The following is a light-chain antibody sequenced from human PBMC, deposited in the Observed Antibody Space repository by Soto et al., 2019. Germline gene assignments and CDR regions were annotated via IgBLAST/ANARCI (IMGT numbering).Light chain of an antibody. V-gene: IGKV1-5*01. CDR1: QSISSW. Sequence: DIQMNQSPSTLSASVGDRVTITCRASQSISSWLDWYQQKPGKAPKLLIYDASSLESGVPSRFSGSGSGTEFTLTISSLQPDDFATYYCQQYNSYSYTFGQGTKLEIK. CDR2: DAS. J-gene: IGKJ2*01. CDR3: QQYNSYSYT.